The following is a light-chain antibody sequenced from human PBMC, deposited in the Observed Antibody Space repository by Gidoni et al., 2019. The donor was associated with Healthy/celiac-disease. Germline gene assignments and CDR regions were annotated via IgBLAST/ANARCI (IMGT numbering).Light chain of an antibody. J-gene: IGKJ2*01. CDR3: QQYGSSPYT. V-gene: IGKV3-20*01. Sequence: EIVLSQSPGTLSLSPGERATLSCRASQSVSSSYLAWYQQKPGQAARLLICGASSRAAGIPDRFSGRGSGTDFTLTISRLEPEDFTVYYCQQYGSSPYTFGQXTRLEIK. CDR1: QSVSSSY. CDR2: GAS.